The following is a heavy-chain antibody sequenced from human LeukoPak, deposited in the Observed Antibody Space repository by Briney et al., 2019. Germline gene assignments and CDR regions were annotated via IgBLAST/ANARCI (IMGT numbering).Heavy chain of an antibody. J-gene: IGHJ4*02. V-gene: IGHV4-39*01. CDR3: ARRLHYFDY. D-gene: IGHD2-21*02. CDR2: IRYSGTT. Sequence: WVRQAPGKGLEWMGSIRYSGTTYYNPSLKGRVTIFVDTSNNQFSLRLSSVTAADTAVYYCARRLHYFDYWGQGSLVTVSS.